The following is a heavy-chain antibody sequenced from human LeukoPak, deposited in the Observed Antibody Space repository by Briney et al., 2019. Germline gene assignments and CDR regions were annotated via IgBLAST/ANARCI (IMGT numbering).Heavy chain of an antibody. D-gene: IGHD6-13*01. V-gene: IGHV3-66*01. J-gene: IGHJ5*02. CDR1: GFTVSSNY. Sequence: GGSLRLSCAASGFTVSSNYMSWVRQAPGKGLEWVSVIYSGGSTYYADSVKGRFTISRDNSKNTLYLQMNSLRAEDTAVYYCARDVRSSTLQVYWFDPWGQGTLVTVSS. CDR2: IYSGGST. CDR3: ARDVRSSTLQVYWFDP.